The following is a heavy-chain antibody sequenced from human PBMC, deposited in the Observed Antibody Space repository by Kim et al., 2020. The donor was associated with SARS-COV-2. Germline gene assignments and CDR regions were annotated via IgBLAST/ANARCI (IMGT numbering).Heavy chain of an antibody. CDR1: GGSFSGYY. CDR3: ARGRGYSY. V-gene: IGHV4-34*01. Sequence: SETLSLTCAVYGGSFSGYYWSWIRQPPGKGLEWIGEINHSGSTNYNPSLKSRVTISVDTSKNQFSLKLSSVTAADTAVYYCARGRGYSYWGQGTLVTVSS. D-gene: IGHD5-18*01. J-gene: IGHJ4*02. CDR2: INHSGST.